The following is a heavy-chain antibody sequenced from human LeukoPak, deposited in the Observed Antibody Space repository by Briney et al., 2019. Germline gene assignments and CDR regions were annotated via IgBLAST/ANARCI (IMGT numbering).Heavy chain of an antibody. D-gene: IGHD6-19*01. V-gene: IGHV1-58*02. J-gene: IGHJ4*02. CDR1: GFTFTNSP. Sequence: GASVKVSCKASGFTFTNSPMRWVRQARGQPLEWIGWIVVGSGDTNYAQKSQERVTLTRDLSTSTAYMELRSLRSEDTAVYYCATGSGWYSPDYWGQGTLVTVSS. CDR3: ATGSGWYSPDY. CDR2: IVVGSGDT.